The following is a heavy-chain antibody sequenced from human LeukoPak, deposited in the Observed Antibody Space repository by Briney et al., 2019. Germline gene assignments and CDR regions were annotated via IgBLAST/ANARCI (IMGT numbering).Heavy chain of an antibody. CDR1: GGSISSSNYY. J-gene: IGHJ4*02. Sequence: SETLSLTCSVSGGSISSSNYYWGWIRQPPGKGLEWIGYIYSSGSTNYNPSLKSRVTISVDTSKNQFSLKLASVTAADTAVYYCARGVGSGYTDDWGQGTLVTVSS. CDR3: ARGVGSGYTDD. D-gene: IGHD3-22*01. V-gene: IGHV4-61*05. CDR2: IYSSGST.